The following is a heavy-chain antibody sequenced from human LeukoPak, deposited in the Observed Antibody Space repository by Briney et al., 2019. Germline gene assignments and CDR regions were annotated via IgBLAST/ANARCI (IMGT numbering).Heavy chain of an antibody. Sequence: SETLSLTCAVSGGSFSSYYWTWIRQPPGKGLEWIGEINHSGSANYNPSLKSRVTISLDTSKNQFSLKLSSVTAADTAVYYCARGQGTVTTHWGQGTLVTVSS. D-gene: IGHD4-17*01. CDR1: GGSFSSYY. J-gene: IGHJ4*02. V-gene: IGHV4-34*01. CDR3: ARGQGTVTTH. CDR2: INHSGSA.